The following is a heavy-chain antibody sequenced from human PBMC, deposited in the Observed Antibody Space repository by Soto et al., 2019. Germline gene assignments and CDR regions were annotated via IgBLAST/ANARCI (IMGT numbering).Heavy chain of an antibody. Sequence: GASVKVSCKASGYTFTSYGISWVGQAPGQGLEWMGWISAYNGNTNYAQKLQGRVTMTTDTSTSTAYMELRRLRSDDTAVYYCARLGYCSGGSCYERDYYYYYGMEVWGQGTTVTVSS. V-gene: IGHV1-18*01. CDR3: ARLGYCSGGSCYERDYYYYYGMEV. D-gene: IGHD2-15*01. CDR1: GYTFTSYG. CDR2: ISAYNGNT. J-gene: IGHJ6*02.